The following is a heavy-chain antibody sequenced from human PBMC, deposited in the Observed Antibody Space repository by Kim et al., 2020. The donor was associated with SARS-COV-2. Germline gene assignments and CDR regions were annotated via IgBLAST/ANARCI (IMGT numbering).Heavy chain of an antibody. J-gene: IGHJ3*02. CDR1: GFTFGDHG. CDR3: SRVGSPTYYYDSSGYYYAFDI. Sequence: GGSLRLSCTASGFTFGDHGMSWFRQAPGKGLEWVGFIRSKAYGGATDYAASVKGRFTISRDDSKSIAYLQMNSLKTEDTAVYYCSRVGSPTYYYDSSGYYYAFDIWGQGTMVTVSS. V-gene: IGHV3-49*03. CDR2: IRSKAYGGAT. D-gene: IGHD3-22*01.